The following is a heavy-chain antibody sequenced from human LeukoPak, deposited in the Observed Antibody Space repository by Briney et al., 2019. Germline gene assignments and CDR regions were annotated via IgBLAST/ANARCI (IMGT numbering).Heavy chain of an antibody. Sequence: SETLSLTCTVSGYSISSGYYWGWIRQPRGKGLEWIGIIYHGGSTYYNHSLKSRVTISVDTSKNKLSLKVSSVTAADTAVYFCARAGSICDPIDNWGEGTLVTVSS. D-gene: IGHD2-2*01. CDR1: GYSISSGYY. CDR3: ARAGSICDPIDN. V-gene: IGHV4-38-2*02. J-gene: IGHJ4*02. CDR2: IYHGGST.